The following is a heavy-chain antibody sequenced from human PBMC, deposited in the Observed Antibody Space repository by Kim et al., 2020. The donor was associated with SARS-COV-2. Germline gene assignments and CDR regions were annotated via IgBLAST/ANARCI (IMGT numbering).Heavy chain of an antibody. CDR3: ARSSGDIVVVVAARHLDY. Sequence: QGRVTITRDTSASTAYMELSSLRSEDTAVYYCARSSGDIVVVVAARHLDYWGQGTLVTVSS. J-gene: IGHJ4*02. V-gene: IGHV1-3*01. D-gene: IGHD2-15*01.